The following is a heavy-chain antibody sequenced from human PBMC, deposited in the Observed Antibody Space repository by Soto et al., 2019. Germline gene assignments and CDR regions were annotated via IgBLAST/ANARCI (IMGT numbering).Heavy chain of an antibody. Sequence: QVQLVQSGAEVKKPGSSVKVSCKASGGTFSSYTISWVRQAPGQGLEWMGRIIPILGIANYAQKFQGRVTITADKSTSTAYMELRSLRSEDTAVYYCALKDIVVVPAASLGYYYGMDVWGQGTTVTVSS. CDR2: IIPILGIA. V-gene: IGHV1-69*02. J-gene: IGHJ6*02. CDR1: GGTFSSYT. CDR3: ALKDIVVVPAASLGYYYGMDV. D-gene: IGHD2-2*01.